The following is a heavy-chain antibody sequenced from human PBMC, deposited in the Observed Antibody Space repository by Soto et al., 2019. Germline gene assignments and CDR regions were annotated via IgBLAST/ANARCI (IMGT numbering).Heavy chain of an antibody. J-gene: IGHJ4*02. Sequence: PGGSLRLSCAASGFTFSSYAMSWVRQAPGKGLEWVSAISAGGGSTYYADSVKGRFTISRDNSKNTLDLQMNSLRAKDTAVCYCVKDFGYDILTGPDDYWGQGTLVTVSS. V-gene: IGHV3-23*01. D-gene: IGHD3-9*01. CDR1: GFTFSSYA. CDR2: ISAGGGST. CDR3: VKDFGYDILTGPDDY.